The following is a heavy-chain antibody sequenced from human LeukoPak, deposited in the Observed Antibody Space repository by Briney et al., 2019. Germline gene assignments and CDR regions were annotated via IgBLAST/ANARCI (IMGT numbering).Heavy chain of an antibody. D-gene: IGHD6-6*01. CDR1: GYTFTSYG. V-gene: IGHV1-18*01. CDR2: ISAYNGNT. Sequence: GASVKVSCKASGYTFTSYGISWVRQAPGQGLEWMGWISAYNGNTNYAQKLQGRVTMTTDTSTSTAYMELRSLRSDDTAVYYCARDRLQYSSSSPDAFDIWGQGTMVTVSS. J-gene: IGHJ3*02. CDR3: ARDRLQYSSSSPDAFDI.